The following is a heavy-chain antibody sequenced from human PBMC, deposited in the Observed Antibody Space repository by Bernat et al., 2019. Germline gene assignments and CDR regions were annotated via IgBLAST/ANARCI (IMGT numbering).Heavy chain of an antibody. D-gene: IGHD2-2*01. J-gene: IGHJ4*02. CDR3: ARVRSTSHNFDY. CDR2: IKQDGSEK. Sequence: EVQLVESGGGLVQLGGSLRLSCAASGFTFRGYWMTWVRQAPGKGLEWVANIKQDGSEKYYVDSVKDRVTISRDNAKNSLDLQMNSLRDVDTAVKCCARVRSTSHNFDYLGQGTLVTVSS. CDR1: GFTFRGYW. V-gene: IGHV3-7*03.